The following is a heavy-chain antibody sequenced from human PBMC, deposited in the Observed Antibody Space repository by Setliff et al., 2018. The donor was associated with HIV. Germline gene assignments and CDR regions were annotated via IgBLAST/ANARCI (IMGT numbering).Heavy chain of an antibody. CDR3: ARDVLDLVISVYGF. D-gene: IGHD3-22*01. CDR2: IYHTGSS. CDR1: GFSISSRYY. V-gene: IGHV4-38-2*02. J-gene: IGHJ4*02. Sequence: SETLSLTCDVSGFSISSRYYWGWIRQSPGKGLEWIENIYHTGSSYYNPSLNDRATISLDTSKNQFSLKLNSVTAADTAVYYCARDVLDLVISVYGFWGQGILVTVSS.